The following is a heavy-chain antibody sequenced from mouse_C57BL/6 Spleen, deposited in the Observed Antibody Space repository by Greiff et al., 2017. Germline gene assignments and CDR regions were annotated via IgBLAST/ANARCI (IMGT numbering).Heavy chain of an antibody. CDR3: ARPITTVVEGYFDV. V-gene: IGHV1-52*01. D-gene: IGHD1-1*01. Sequence: VQLQQPGAELVRPGSSVKLSCKASGYTFTSYWMHWVKQRPIQGLEWIGNIATSDSETHYNQQFKDKATLTVDKSSSTAYMQISSLTSEDSAVYYCARPITTVVEGYFDVWGTGTTVTVSS. CDR1: GYTFTSYW. J-gene: IGHJ1*03. CDR2: IATSDSET.